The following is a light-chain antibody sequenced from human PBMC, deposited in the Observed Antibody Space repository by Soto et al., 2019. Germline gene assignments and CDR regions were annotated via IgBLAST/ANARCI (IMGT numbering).Light chain of an antibody. V-gene: IGKV3-20*01. J-gene: IGKJ2*01. CDR2: TAS. CDR3: QHYDSSSGHT. CDR1: QTIRSNF. Sequence: EVVLTQSPATLSLSPGERATLSCRASQTIRSNFLTWYQQKPGQAPRLLIYTASTRAAGIPDRFSGSGSGTDFTLTISRLEPEDFAVNYCQHYDSSSGHTFGQRTKLQIK.